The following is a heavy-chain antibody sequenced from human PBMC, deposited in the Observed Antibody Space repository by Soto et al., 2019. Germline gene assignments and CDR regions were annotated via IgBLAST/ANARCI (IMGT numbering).Heavy chain of an antibody. CDR1: GGTFSSYA. Sequence: SVKVSCKASGGTFSSYAISWVRQAPGRGLEWTGGIIPIFGTANYAQKFQGRVTITADESTSTAYMELSSLRSEDTAVYYCASGTTYYYDSRGYYAPFDYWGQGTLVTVSS. J-gene: IGHJ4*02. CDR3: ASGTTYYYDSRGYYAPFDY. V-gene: IGHV1-69*13. D-gene: IGHD3-22*01. CDR2: IIPIFGTA.